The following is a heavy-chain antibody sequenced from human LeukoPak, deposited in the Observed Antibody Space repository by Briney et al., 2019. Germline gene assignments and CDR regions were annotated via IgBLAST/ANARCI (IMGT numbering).Heavy chain of an antibody. CDR1: GGSISSSSYY. CDR2: IYYSGST. J-gene: IGHJ4*02. D-gene: IGHD3-10*01. CDR3: ARQTRRRDVWFGELLALDY. Sequence: SETLSLTCTVSGGSISSSSYYWGWIRQPPRKGLEWIGSIYYSGSTYYNPSLKSRVTISVDTSKNQFSLKLSSVTAADTAVYYCARQTRRRDVWFGELLALDYWGQGTLVTVSS. V-gene: IGHV4-39*01.